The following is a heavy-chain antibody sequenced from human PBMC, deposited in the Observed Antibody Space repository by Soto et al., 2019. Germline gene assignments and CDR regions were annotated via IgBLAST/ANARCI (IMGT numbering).Heavy chain of an antibody. V-gene: IGHV3-30*18. J-gene: IGHJ6*02. CDR3: AKDNGYYYGMDV. CDR2: ISYDGSNK. CDR1: GFTFSSYG. D-gene: IGHD2-8*01. Sequence: QVQLVESGGGVVQPGRSLRLSCAASGFTFSSYGMHWVRQAPGKGLEWVAGISYDGSNKYYADSVKGRFTISRDNSKNTLYLQMNSRRAEDTAVCYCAKDNGYYYGMDVWGQGSTVTASS.